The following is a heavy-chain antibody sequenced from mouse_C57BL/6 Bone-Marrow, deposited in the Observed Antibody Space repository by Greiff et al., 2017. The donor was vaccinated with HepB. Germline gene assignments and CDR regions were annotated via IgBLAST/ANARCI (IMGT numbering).Heavy chain of an antibody. CDR1: GYTFTSYW. J-gene: IGHJ3*01. Sequence: QVQLQQPGAELVMPGASVKLSCKASGYTFTSYWMHWVKQRPGQGLEWIGEIDPSDSYTNYNQKFKGKSTLTVDKSSSTAYMQLSSLTSEDSAVYYCARAERPYDSYDWFAYWGQGTLVTVSA. CDR2: IDPSDSYT. D-gene: IGHD2-12*01. V-gene: IGHV1-69*01. CDR3: ARAERPYDSYDWFAY.